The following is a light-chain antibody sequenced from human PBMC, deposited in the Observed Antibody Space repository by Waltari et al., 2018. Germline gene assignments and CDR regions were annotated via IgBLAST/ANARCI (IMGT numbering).Light chain of an antibody. CDR1: SSDVGSYNL. Sequence: QSALTQPASVSGSPGQSITISCTGTSSDVGSYNLVSWYQQHPGKAPKLMIYEVSKRPSGFSNLFSGSKSGNTASLTISGLQAEDEADYYCCSYAGSLYVVFGGGTKLTVL. V-gene: IGLV2-23*02. CDR2: EVS. J-gene: IGLJ2*01. CDR3: CSYAGSLYVV.